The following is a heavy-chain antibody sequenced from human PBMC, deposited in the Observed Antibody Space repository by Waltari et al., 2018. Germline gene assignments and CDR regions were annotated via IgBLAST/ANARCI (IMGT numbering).Heavy chain of an antibody. CDR1: GGSFSGYY. Sequence: QVQLQQWGAGLLKPSETLSLTCAVYGGSFSGYYWSWIRQPPGKGLEWIGEINHSGSTNYNPSLKSRVTISVDTSKNQFSLKLSSVTAADTAVYYCARGGRFWSGYYTYYYYYMDVWGKGTTVTISS. D-gene: IGHD3-3*01. CDR3: ARGGRFWSGYYTYYYYYMDV. J-gene: IGHJ6*03. CDR2: INHSGST. V-gene: IGHV4-34*01.